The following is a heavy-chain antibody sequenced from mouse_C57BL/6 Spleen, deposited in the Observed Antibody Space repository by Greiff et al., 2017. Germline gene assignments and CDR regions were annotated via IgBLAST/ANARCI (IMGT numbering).Heavy chain of an antibody. J-gene: IGHJ2*01. V-gene: IGHV1-52*01. Sequence: VQLQQPGAELVRPGSSVKLSCKASGYTFTSYWMHWVKQRPIQGLEWIGNIDPSDSEPHYNQKFKDKATLTVDKSSSTAYMQLSSLTSEDSAVYYCARITTVPYYFDYWGQGTTLTVSS. CDR1: GYTFTSYW. D-gene: IGHD1-1*01. CDR2: IDPSDSEP. CDR3: ARITTVPYYFDY.